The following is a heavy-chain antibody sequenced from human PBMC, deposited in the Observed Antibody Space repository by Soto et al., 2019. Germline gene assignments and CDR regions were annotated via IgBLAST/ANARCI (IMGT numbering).Heavy chain of an antibody. D-gene: IGHD2-15*01. CDR3: ARETQVVVVAASPADYGMDV. V-gene: IGHV1-2*02. CDR2: INPNSGGT. J-gene: IGHJ6*02. Sequence: GASVKVSLKASGYTFTGYYSHWVRQAPGQGLECMGWINPNSGGTNYAQKFQGRVTMTRDTSISTAYMELSRLRSDDTAVYYCARETQVVVVAASPADYGMDVWGQGTTVTVSS. CDR1: GYTFTGYY.